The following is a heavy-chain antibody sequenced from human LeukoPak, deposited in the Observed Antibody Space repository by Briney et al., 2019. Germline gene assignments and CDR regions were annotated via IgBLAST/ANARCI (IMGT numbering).Heavy chain of an antibody. D-gene: IGHD1-1*01. CDR1: GYTFTSYG. J-gene: IGHJ4*02. V-gene: IGHV1-18*01. Sequence: GASVTVSCKSSGYTFTSYGISWVRQAPGQGLEWMGCISAYNVNTNYSQKLQGRVTMTTDTATSTAYMELRSLRSDDTAVYYCARDLNWNDESFDYWGQGTLVTVSS. CDR2: ISAYNVNT. CDR3: ARDLNWNDESFDY.